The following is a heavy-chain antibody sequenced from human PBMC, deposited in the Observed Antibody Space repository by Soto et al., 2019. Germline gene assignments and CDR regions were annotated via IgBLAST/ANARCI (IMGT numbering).Heavy chain of an antibody. CDR1: GDSISSFY. CDR2: ISYSGST. D-gene: IGHD1-7*01. Sequence: PSETLSLTCTVSGDSISSFYWSWIRQPPGKGLEWIGYISYSGSTNYNPSLKSRVTISVDTSKNQFSLKLSSVTAADTAVYYCAREGLITGTTYYYYGMDVWGQGTTVT. J-gene: IGHJ6*02. V-gene: IGHV4-59*01. CDR3: AREGLITGTTYYYYGMDV.